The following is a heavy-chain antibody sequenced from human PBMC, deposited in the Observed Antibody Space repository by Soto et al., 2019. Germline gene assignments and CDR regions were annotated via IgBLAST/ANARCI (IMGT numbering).Heavy chain of an antibody. Sequence: QVTLKESGPVLVKPTETPTLTCTVSGFSLSNARMGVSWIRQPPGKALEWLAHIFSNDEKSYSTSLKSRLTISKDTSKSQVVLTMTNMDPVDSATYYCARAEFSPVSSWYVDYWGQGTLVTVSS. CDR1: GFSLSNARMG. CDR2: IFSNDEK. J-gene: IGHJ4*02. CDR3: ARAEFSPVSSWYVDY. D-gene: IGHD6-13*01. V-gene: IGHV2-26*01.